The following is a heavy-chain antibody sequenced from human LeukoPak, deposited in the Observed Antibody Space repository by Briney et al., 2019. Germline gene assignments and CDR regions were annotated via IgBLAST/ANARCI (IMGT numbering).Heavy chain of an antibody. CDR3: ARGTTIAAQGTYYYYGMDV. CDR2: MNPNSGNT. V-gene: IGHV1-8*01. CDR1: GYTFTSYD. J-gene: IGHJ6*02. Sequence: GASVKVSCKASGYTFTSYDINWVRQATGQGLEWMGWMNPNSGNTGYAQKFQGRVTMTRNTSISTAYMELSSLRSEDTAVYYCARGTTIAAQGTYYYYGMDVWGQGTTVTGSS. D-gene: IGHD6-6*01.